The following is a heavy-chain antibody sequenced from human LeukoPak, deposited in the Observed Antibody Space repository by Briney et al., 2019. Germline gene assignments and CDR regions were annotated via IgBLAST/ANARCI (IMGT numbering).Heavy chain of an antibody. D-gene: IGHD4-17*01. Sequence: GGSLRLSCIASGFSFSGHWMHWARQLPGKGLVWVSRISPTGSTTSYADSVKGRFTVSRDNAKNTLYLQVNNLRAEDTAVYYCARDVGGLRGDYDRWFDPWGQGTLVTVSS. CDR1: GFSFSGHW. CDR3: ARDVGGLRGDYDRWFDP. V-gene: IGHV3-74*01. J-gene: IGHJ5*02. CDR2: ISPTGSTT.